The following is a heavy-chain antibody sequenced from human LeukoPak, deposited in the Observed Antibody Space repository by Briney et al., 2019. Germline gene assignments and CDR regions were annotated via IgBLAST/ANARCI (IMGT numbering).Heavy chain of an antibody. CDR3: ARVGVLRFLKDPWFDP. V-gene: IGHV1-69*02. D-gene: IGHD3-3*01. CDR1: GGTFSSYT. CDR2: IIPILGIA. Sequence: SVKVSCKASGGTFSSYTISWVRQAPGQGLEWMGRIIPILGIADYAQKFQGRVTITADKSTSTAYMELSSLRSEDTAVYYCARVGVLRFLKDPWFDPWGQGTLVTVSS. J-gene: IGHJ5*02.